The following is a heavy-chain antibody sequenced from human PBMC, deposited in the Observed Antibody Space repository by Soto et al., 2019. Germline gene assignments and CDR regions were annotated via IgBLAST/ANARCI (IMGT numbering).Heavy chain of an antibody. CDR2: IIPIFGTA. CDR3: ARSRTAMVTAGSGMDV. D-gene: IGHD5-18*01. CDR1: GGTFSSYA. V-gene: IGHV1-69*01. J-gene: IGHJ6*02. Sequence: QVQLVQSGAEVKKPGSSVKVSCKASGGTFSSYAISWVRQAPGQGLEWMGGIIPIFGTANYAQKFQGRVTITADESKSTAYMELSSLRSEDTAVYYCARSRTAMVTAGSGMDVWGQGSTVTVSS.